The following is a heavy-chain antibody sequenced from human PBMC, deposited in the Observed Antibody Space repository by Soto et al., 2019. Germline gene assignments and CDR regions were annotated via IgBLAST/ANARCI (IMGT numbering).Heavy chain of an antibody. D-gene: IGHD2-15*01. CDR1: GLTFSSYA. V-gene: IGHV3-23*01. Sequence: GGSLRLSCAASGLTFSSYAMSWVRQAPGKGLEWVSAISGSGGSTYYADSVKGRFTISRDNSKNTLYLQMNSLRAEDTAVYYCAKEHCSGGSCYRYYYYGMDVWGQGTTVTVSS. CDR2: ISGSGGST. J-gene: IGHJ6*02. CDR3: AKEHCSGGSCYRYYYYGMDV.